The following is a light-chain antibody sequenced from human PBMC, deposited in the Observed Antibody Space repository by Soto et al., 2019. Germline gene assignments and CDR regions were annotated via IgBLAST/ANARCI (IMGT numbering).Light chain of an antibody. CDR1: SRDVGAYDY. CDR2: EVS. V-gene: IGLV2-14*01. CDR3: SSSTTTDPYV. J-gene: IGLJ1*01. Sequence: LTQPGSGCGSPAQSITISCTGTSRDVGAYDYVSWYQQHPGKSTKYLIYEVSNRPSGIYDRFSGSTSGTTASLTISALQAEDEADPYCSSSTTTDPYVFGTGTKVTLL.